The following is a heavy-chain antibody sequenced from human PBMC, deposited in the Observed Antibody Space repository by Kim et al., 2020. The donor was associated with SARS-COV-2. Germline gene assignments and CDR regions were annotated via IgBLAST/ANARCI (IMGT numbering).Heavy chain of an antibody. CDR1: GGSFSGYY. CDR3: ARGGGKPRDVALDV. Sequence: SETLSLTCAVYGGSFSGYYWSWIRQPPGKGLEWIGEINHSGSTNYNPSLKSRVTISVDTSKNQFSLKLSSVTAADTAVYYCARGGGKPRDVALDVWGKGTTVTVSS. CDR2: INHSGST. J-gene: IGHJ6*04. D-gene: IGHD5-12*01. V-gene: IGHV4-34*01.